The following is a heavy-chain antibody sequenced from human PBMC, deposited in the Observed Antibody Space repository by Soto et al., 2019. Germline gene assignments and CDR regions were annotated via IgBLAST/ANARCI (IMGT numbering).Heavy chain of an antibody. Sequence: HVPLGQSGGELKKPGASVKVSCNTPGYTFNTYFITWVRQAPGQVLEWMGWIRPHNGNTNYAEKFQGRVTMTADTITKTAYMELRNLRIDDTAVSYCVRATGNSLDYWGQGTPVTVSS. J-gene: IGHJ4*02. CDR2: IRPHNGNT. V-gene: IGHV1-18*01. CDR1: GYTFNTYF. CDR3: VRATGNSLDY.